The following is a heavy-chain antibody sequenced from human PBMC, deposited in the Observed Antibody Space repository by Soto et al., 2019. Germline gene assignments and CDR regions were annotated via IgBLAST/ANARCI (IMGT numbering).Heavy chain of an antibody. CDR3: ARYRISGSWSKFDY. CDR1: GLTISSASYY. V-gene: IGHV4-31*03. Sequence: QVLLQESGPGLMKPSQTLSLTCTVSGLTISSASYYWGWIGPHPGKGLGGVGNIYYNGSTYYSPSRRSRVTLWVDTSKNQFPLRLASVTAADTAVYYCARYRISGSWSKFDYWGQGTLVTVSS. D-gene: IGHD6-13*01. J-gene: IGHJ4*02. CDR2: IYYNGST.